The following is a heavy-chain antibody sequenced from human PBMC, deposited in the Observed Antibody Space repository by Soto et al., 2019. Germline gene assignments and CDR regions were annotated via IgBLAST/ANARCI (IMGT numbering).Heavy chain of an antibody. CDR3: ARDGKLVTYQPLLDNDY. D-gene: IGHD2-2*01. Sequence: ASVKVSCKASGYTFTSYGISWVRQAPGQGLEWMGWISAYNGNTNYAQKLQGRVTMTTDTSTSTAYMELRSLRSDDTAVYYCARDGKLVTYQPLLDNDYWCQGTVVTVSS. J-gene: IGHJ4*02. CDR2: ISAYNGNT. CDR1: GYTFTSYG. V-gene: IGHV1-18*01.